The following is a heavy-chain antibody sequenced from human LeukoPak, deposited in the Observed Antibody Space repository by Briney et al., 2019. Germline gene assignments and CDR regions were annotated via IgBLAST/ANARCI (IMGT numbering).Heavy chain of an antibody. J-gene: IGHJ5*02. CDR2: ILHTGHT. CDR3: ARGPAAVHP. V-gene: IGHV4-34*12. Sequence: SETLSLTCAVYGYSLTNHYWIWIRQPPGKGLEWIGEILHTGHTNYNPSLRSRVTISLDTSKNRFFLILTSVTAADTAVYYCARGPAAVHPWGQGTLVTVSS. CDR1: GYSLTNHY. D-gene: IGHD6-13*01.